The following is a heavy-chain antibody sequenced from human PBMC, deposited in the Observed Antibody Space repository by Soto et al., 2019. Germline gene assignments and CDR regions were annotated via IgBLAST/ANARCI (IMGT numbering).Heavy chain of an antibody. CDR1: GYSISSGYY. Sequence: SDTLSLTCAVSGYSISSGYYWGWIRQPPGKGLEWIGSIYHSGITYYNPSLKSRVTISVDTSKNQFSLKLSSVTAADTAVYYCARDDSYSRSWQGYYFDYWGQGTLVTGSS. CDR3: ARDDSYSRSWQGYYFDY. J-gene: IGHJ4*02. D-gene: IGHD6-13*01. V-gene: IGHV4-38-2*02. CDR2: IYHSGIT.